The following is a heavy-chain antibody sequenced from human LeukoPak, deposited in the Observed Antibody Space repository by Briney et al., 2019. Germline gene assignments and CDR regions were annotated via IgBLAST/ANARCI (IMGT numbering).Heavy chain of an antibody. CDR2: ISGSGGST. CDR1: GFTFSSYA. D-gene: IGHD3-22*01. V-gene: IGHV3-23*01. CDR3: AKDQHYDSSSTDY. J-gene: IGHJ4*02. Sequence: GGSLRLSCAASGFTFSSYAMSWVRQAPGKGLEWVSAISGSGGSTYYADSVKGRFTISRDNSKNTLCLQMNSLRAEDTAVYYCAKDQHYDSSSTDYWGQGTLVTVSS.